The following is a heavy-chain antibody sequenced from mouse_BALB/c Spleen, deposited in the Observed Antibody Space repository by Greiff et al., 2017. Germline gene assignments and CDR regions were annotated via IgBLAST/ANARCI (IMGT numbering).Heavy chain of an antibody. D-gene: IGHD1-1*01. J-gene: IGHJ1*01. Sequence: EVHLVESGGGLVKPGGSLKLSCAASGFTFSSYAMSWVRQSPEKRLEWVAEISSGGSYTYYPDTVTGRFTISRDNAKNTLYLEMSSLRSEDTAMYYCAREDYGSSYRYFDVWGAGTTVTVSS. CDR3: AREDYGSSYRYFDV. CDR2: ISSGGSYT. V-gene: IGHV5-9-4*01. CDR1: GFTFSSYA.